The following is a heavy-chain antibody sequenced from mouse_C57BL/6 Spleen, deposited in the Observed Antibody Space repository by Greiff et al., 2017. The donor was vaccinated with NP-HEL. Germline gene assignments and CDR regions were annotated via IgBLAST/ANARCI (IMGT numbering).Heavy chain of an antibody. CDR2: IYPSDSET. J-gene: IGHJ1*03. D-gene: IGHD1-1*01. CDR1: GYTFTSYW. CDR3: ARSGFTYWYFDV. V-gene: IGHV1-61*01. Sequence: QVHVKQSGAELVRPGSSVKLSCKASGYTFTSYWMDWVKQRPGQGLEWIGNIYPSDSETHYNQKFKDKATLTVDKSSSTAYMQLSSLTSEDSAVYYCARSGFTYWYFDVWGTGTTVTVSS.